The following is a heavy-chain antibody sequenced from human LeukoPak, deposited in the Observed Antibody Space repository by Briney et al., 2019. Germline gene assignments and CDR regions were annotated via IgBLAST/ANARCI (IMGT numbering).Heavy chain of an antibody. CDR3: AREDDSSGYRYYFDY. Sequence: SETLSLTCTVSGGSISSYYWSWIRQPAGKGLEWIGRIYTSGSTNYNPSLKSRVTMSVDTSKNQFSLKLSSVTAADTAVYYCAREDDSSGYRYYFDYWGQGTLVTVSS. D-gene: IGHD3-22*01. J-gene: IGHJ4*02. CDR1: GGSISSYY. CDR2: IYTSGST. V-gene: IGHV4-4*07.